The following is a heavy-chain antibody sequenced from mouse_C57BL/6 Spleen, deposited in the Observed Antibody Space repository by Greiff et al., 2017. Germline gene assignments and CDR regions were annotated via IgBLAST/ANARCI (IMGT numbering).Heavy chain of an antibody. D-gene: IGHD2-2*01. V-gene: IGHV5-4*01. Sequence: VQLKESGGGLVKPGGSLKLSCAASGFTFSSYAMSWVRQTPEKRLEWVATISDGGSYTYYPDNVKGRFTISRDNAKNNLYLQMSNLKSEDTAMYYCARESGYDDYWGQGTTLTVSS. J-gene: IGHJ2*01. CDR3: ARESGYDDY. CDR2: ISDGGSYT. CDR1: GFTFSSYA.